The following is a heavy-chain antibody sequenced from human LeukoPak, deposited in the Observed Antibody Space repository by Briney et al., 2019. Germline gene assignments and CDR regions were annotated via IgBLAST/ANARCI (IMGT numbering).Heavy chain of an antibody. CDR1: GFTFSTYS. CDR2: ISNSAGTI. CDR3: ARSSAVVPATFDY. Sequence: GGSLRLSCAASGFTFSTYSMNWVRQAPGKRLEWVSFISNSAGTIYSADSVKGRFTISSDKAKNSLYLQMNSLRDEDTAVYYCARSSAVVPATFDYWGQGTLVTVSS. V-gene: IGHV3-48*02. J-gene: IGHJ4*02. D-gene: IGHD2-15*01.